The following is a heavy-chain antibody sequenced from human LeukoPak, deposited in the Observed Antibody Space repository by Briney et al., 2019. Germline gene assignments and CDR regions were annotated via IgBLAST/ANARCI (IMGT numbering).Heavy chain of an antibody. D-gene: IGHD1-26*01. V-gene: IGHV3-49*04. CDR2: IRSKAYGGTT. Sequence: PGGSLRLSCAASGFTFSNAWMSWVRQAPGKGLEWVGFIRSKAYGGTTEYAASVKGRFTISRDDSKSIAYLQMNSLKTEDTAVYYCTRDVVGATLNYYYYYMDVWGKGTTVTISS. J-gene: IGHJ6*03. CDR1: GFTFSNAW. CDR3: TRDVVGATLNYYYYYMDV.